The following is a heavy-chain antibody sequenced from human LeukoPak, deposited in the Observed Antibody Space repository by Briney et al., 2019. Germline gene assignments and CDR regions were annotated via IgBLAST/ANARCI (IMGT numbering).Heavy chain of an antibody. Sequence: GGSLRLSCAASGFTVRDNYMSWVRQAPGKGLEWVSVIYSGGSTYYADSVKGRFTISRDNSKNTLYLQMNSLRAEDTAVYFCATGERMVRGDGVDYWGQGTLVTVSS. V-gene: IGHV3-66*01. CDR3: ATGERMVRGDGVDY. CDR1: GFTVRDNY. CDR2: IYSGGST. D-gene: IGHD3-10*01. J-gene: IGHJ4*02.